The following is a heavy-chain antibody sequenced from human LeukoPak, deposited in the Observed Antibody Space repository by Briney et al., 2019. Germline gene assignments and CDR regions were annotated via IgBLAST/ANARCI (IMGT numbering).Heavy chain of an antibody. CDR1: GESLSDYY. CDR2: INHSGST. V-gene: IGHV4-34*01. Sequence: SETLSLTCAVYGESLSDYYWSWIRQPPGKGLEWIGEINHSGSTNYNPSLKSRVTISVDTSKNQFSLKLSSVTAADTAVYFCASLVSGWYFDYWGQGILVTVSS. CDR3: ASLVSGWYFDY. D-gene: IGHD6-19*01. J-gene: IGHJ4*02.